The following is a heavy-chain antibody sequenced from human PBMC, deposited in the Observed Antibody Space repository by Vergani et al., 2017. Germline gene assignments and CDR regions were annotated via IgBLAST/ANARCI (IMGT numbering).Heavy chain of an antibody. V-gene: IGHV4-30-2*01. CDR2: IYHSGST. D-gene: IGHD6-13*01. Sequence: QVQLQESGPGLVKPSQTLSLTCAVSGGSISSGGYSWSWIRQPPGKGLEWIGYIYHSGSTYYNPSLKSRVTISVDRSKNQFSLKLSSVTAADTAVYYCARVAAAGTGYYYMDVWGKGP. CDR3: ARVAAAGTGYYYMDV. J-gene: IGHJ6*03. CDR1: GGSISSGGYS.